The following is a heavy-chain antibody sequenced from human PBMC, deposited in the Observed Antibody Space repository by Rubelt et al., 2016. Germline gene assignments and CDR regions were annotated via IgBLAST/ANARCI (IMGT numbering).Heavy chain of an antibody. D-gene: IGHD1-7*01. CDR2: ISAYNGNT. CDR3: ARDLPPFRRYNWNFPLDY. Sequence: QVQLVQSGAEVKKPGASVKVSCKASGYTFTSYGISWVRQAPGQGLEWMGWISAYNGNTNYAQKRPGRVTMTTDTSTSTAYMGLRSLRSDDTAVYYCARDLPPFRRYNWNFPLDYWGQGTLVTVSS. CDR1: GYTFTSYG. V-gene: IGHV1-18*01. J-gene: IGHJ4*02.